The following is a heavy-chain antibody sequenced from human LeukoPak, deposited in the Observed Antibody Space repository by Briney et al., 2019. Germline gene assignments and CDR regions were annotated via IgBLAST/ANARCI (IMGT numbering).Heavy chain of an antibody. V-gene: IGHV3-23*01. J-gene: IGHJ3*02. D-gene: IGHD3-10*01. CDR2: IGNTET. CDR1: GFTFDTYA. CDR3: AKDAIRGNGIYDAFDI. Sequence: PGGFLRLSCADSGFTFDTYAMSWVRQAPGKGLEWVSTIGNTETYYADSVKGRFTISREHRQNTVSLQMTSLRAEDTAVYFCAKDAIRGNGIYDAFDIWGQGTRVTVSS.